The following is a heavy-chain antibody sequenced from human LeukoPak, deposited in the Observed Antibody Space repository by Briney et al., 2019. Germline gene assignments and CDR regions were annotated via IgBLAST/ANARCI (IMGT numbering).Heavy chain of an antibody. V-gene: IGHV3-23*01. D-gene: IGHD3-3*01. CDR1: GFTFSSYA. CDR2: ISGSGEST. Sequence: GGSLRLSCAASGFTFSSYAMTWVRQGPGKGLEWVAGISGSGESTYYVDSVKGRFTISRDNSKNTLYLQMNSLRAEDTAVYYCAKTSYHDFWSAPGSHHYLDVWGTGTTVTVSS. CDR3: AKTSYHDFWSAPGSHHYLDV. J-gene: IGHJ6*03.